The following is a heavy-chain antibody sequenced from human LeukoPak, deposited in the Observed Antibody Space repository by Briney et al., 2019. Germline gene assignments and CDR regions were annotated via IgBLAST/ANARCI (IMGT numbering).Heavy chain of an antibody. CDR3: ARRHDFWSGYYFYYYYGMDV. CDR2: ISAYNGNT. D-gene: IGHD3-3*01. J-gene: IGHJ6*02. Sequence: GASVKVSCKASGYTFTSYDISWVRQAPGQGLEWMGWISAYNGNTNYAQKLQGRVTMTTDTSTSTAYMELRSLRSDDTAVYYCARRHDFWSGYYFYYYYGMDVWGQGTTVTVSS. V-gene: IGHV1-18*01. CDR1: GYTFTSYD.